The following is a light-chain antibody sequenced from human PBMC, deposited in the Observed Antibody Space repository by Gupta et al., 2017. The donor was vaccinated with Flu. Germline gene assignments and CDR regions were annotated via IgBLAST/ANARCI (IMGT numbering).Light chain of an antibody. CDR2: LGS. CDR3: KQALQTLWT. Sequence: ATPGESTSNSYRSSHSLLHSNGNTYLAWYLQKPGQSPQLLIYLGSNRTSGVPDRFSGSGSGTDFTLKISRVEAEDVGVYFCKQALQTLWTFGQGTKVEIK. CDR1: HSLLHSNGNTY. V-gene: IGKV2-28*01. J-gene: IGKJ1*01.